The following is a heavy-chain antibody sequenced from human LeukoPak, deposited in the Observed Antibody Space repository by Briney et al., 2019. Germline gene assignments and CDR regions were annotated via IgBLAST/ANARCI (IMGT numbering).Heavy chain of an antibody. Sequence: PGGSLRLSCAASGFTFSSYGMHWVRQAPGKGLEWVAFIRYDGSNKYYADSVKGRFTISRDNSKNTLYLQMNSLRAEDTAVYYYAKDRGSSGWYEGPLFDYWGQGTLVTVSS. CDR2: IRYDGSNK. V-gene: IGHV3-30*02. D-gene: IGHD6-19*01. J-gene: IGHJ4*02. CDR1: GFTFSSYG. CDR3: AKDRGSSGWYEGPLFDY.